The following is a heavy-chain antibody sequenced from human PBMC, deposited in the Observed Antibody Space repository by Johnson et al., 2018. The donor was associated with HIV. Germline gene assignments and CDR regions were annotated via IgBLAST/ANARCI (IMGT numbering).Heavy chain of an antibody. J-gene: IGHJ3*02. Sequence: QVQLVESGGGVVQPGRSLRLSCAASGFTFSSYGMHWVRQAPGKGLEWVAVISYDGSNKYYADSVKGRFTISRDNSKNTLYLQMNSLRAEDTAVYYCANALILDAFNIWGQGTMVTVSS. CDR2: ISYDGSNK. CDR1: GFTFSSYG. CDR3: ANALILDAFNI. D-gene: IGHD2-21*01. V-gene: IGHV3-30*19.